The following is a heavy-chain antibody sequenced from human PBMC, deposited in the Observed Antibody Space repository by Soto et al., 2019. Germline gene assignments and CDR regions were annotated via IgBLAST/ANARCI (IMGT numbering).Heavy chain of an antibody. CDR2: IYSSGST. D-gene: IGHD1-26*01. V-gene: IGHV4-4*07. Sequence: QVQLQESGPGLVKPSETLSLTCTVSGGSISGYYWSWIRQPAGKGLEWIGRIYSSGSTNDNPSLQSRVSRSVDTWRNHFSRRLNSVTAADTAVYYCARGGGVGGGHDIWGQGTMVTVSS. J-gene: IGHJ3*02. CDR1: GGSISGYY. CDR3: ARGGGVGGGHDI.